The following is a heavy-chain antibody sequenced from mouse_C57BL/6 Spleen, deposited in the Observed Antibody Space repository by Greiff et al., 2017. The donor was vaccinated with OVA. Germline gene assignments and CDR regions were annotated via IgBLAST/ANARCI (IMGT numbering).Heavy chain of an antibody. D-gene: IGHD1-1*01. Sequence: QVQLQQPGAELVMPGASVKLSCKASGYTFTSYWMHWVKQRPGQGLEWIGEIDPSDSYTNYNQKFKGKSTLTVDKSSSTAYMQLSSLTSEDSAVYYCARNYGSSPYYYAIDYWGQGTSVTVSS. CDR3: ARNYGSSPYYYAIDY. V-gene: IGHV1-69*01. CDR2: IDPSDSYT. J-gene: IGHJ4*01. CDR1: GYTFTSYW.